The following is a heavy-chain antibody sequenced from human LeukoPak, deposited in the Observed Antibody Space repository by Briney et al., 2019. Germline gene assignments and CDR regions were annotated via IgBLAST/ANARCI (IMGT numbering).Heavy chain of an antibody. Sequence: GGSLRLSCAASGFNFTNYAMNWVRQAPGRGLEWVSLISSSGGSTYYAGSVKGRFTISRDNSKSTLYLQMNSLRAEDTAIYYCAIDGPTAIPSWFDPWGQGTLVTVSS. D-gene: IGHD2-21*02. CDR3: AIDGPTAIPSWFDP. V-gene: IGHV3-23*01. J-gene: IGHJ5*02. CDR1: GFNFTNYA. CDR2: ISSSGGST.